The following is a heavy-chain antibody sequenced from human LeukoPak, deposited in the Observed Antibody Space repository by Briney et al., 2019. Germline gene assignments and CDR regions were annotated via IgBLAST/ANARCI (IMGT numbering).Heavy chain of an antibody. Sequence: GGSLRLYCTASGFTFGDYLMSWFRQAPGKGLEWIGFISGGTTEYAASVKGRFTISRDDSTSIAYLQMNSLTTEDTAVYYCSRGSGWLSVYWGQGTLVTVSS. CDR2: ISGGTT. CDR3: SRGSGWLSVY. V-gene: IGHV3-49*03. J-gene: IGHJ4*02. D-gene: IGHD6-19*01. CDR1: GFTFGDYL.